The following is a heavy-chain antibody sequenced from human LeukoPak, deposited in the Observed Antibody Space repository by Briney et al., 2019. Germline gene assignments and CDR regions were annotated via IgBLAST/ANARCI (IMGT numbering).Heavy chain of an antibody. D-gene: IGHD5-18*01. Sequence: ASVKVSCKASGYTFTSYAMNWVRQAPGQGLEWMGWINTNTGNPTYAQGFTGRFVFSLDTSVSTAYLQISSLKAEDTAVYYCAREDTAMVTGRTEGNHFDYWGQGTLVTVSS. CDR2: INTNTGNP. CDR3: AREDTAMVTGRTEGNHFDY. J-gene: IGHJ4*02. V-gene: IGHV7-4-1*02. CDR1: GYTFTSYA.